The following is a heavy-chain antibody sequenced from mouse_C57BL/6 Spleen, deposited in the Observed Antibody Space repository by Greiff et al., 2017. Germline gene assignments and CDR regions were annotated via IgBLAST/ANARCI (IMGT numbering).Heavy chain of an antibody. Sequence: QVQLKESGPGLVQPSQSLSITCTVSGFSLTSYGVHWVRQSPGKGLEWLGVIWSGGSTDYNAALISRLSISKDNSKSQVVFKMNSLQADDTAIYYCARATGTFLDGWGQGTTLSVSS. CDR1: GFSLTSYG. D-gene: IGHD4-1*02. J-gene: IGHJ2*01. CDR3: ARATGTFLDG. V-gene: IGHV2-2*01. CDR2: IWSGGST.